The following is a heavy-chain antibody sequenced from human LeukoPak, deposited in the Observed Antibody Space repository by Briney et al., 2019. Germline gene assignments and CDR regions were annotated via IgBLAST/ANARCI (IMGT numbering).Heavy chain of an antibody. D-gene: IGHD5-18*01. J-gene: IGHJ4*02. V-gene: IGHV3-30*04. CDR1: GFTFSSYA. CDR3: AREEVDTAAIDY. Sequence: GRSLRLSCAASGFTFSSYAMHWVRQAPGKGLEWVAVISYDGSNKYYADSVKGRFTISRDNYKNTLYLQMNSLRAEDTAVYYCAREEVDTAAIDYWGQGTLVTVSS. CDR2: ISYDGSNK.